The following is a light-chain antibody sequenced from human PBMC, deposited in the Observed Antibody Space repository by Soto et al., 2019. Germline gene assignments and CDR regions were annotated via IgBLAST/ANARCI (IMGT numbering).Light chain of an antibody. V-gene: IGKV3-15*01. J-gene: IGKJ2*01. CDR1: QSISTE. CDR2: SAS. CDR3: LQGHNWPIT. Sequence: EIAMTQSPATLSVSPGERATLSCRASQSISTELAWYQQIPCQPPRLLIYSASTRATGVPARFTGSGSGSEFTLTISGLQSEDFAIYYCLQGHNWPITFGQGTRLEI.